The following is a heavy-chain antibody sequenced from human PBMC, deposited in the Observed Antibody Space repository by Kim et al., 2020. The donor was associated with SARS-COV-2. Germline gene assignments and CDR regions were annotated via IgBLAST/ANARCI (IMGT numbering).Heavy chain of an antibody. CDR2: IIPIFVTA. CDR1: GGTFSSYA. V-gene: IGHV1-69*13. Sequence: SVKVSCKASGGTFSSYAISWVRQAPGQGLEWMGGIIPIFVTANYAQKFQGRVTITADESTSTAYMELCSLRSEDTAVYYCARSPAWAGSVSPWYFDLSGRGTLGTVSS. J-gene: IGHJ2*01. CDR3: ARSPAWAGSVSPWYFDL. D-gene: IGHD3-10*01.